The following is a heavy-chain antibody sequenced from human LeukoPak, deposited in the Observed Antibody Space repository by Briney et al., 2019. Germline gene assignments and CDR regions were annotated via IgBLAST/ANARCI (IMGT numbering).Heavy chain of an antibody. CDR3: ARESYGSGDYFDY. CDR1: GFTFSSYG. CDR2: IWYDGSNK. D-gene: IGHD3-10*01. V-gene: IGHV3-33*01. Sequence: PGRSLRLSCAASGFTFSSYGMHWVRQAPGKGLERVAVIWYDGSNKYYADTVKGRFTISRDNSKNTLYLQMNSLRAEDTAVYYCARESYGSGDYFDYWGQGTLVTVSS. J-gene: IGHJ4*02.